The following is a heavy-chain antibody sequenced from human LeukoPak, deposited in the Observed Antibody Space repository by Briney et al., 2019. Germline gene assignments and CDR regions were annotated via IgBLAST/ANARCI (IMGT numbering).Heavy chain of an antibody. CDR3: ARPSVGGRYYYGMDV. CDR2: IYYSGST. J-gene: IGHJ6*02. D-gene: IGHD2-8*02. Sequence: PSETLSLTCTVSGGSISSSSYYWGWIRQPPGKGLEWIGSIYYSGSTYYNPSLKSRVTISVDTSKNQFSLKLSSVTAADTAVYYCARPSVGGRYYYGMDVWGQGTTVTVSS. V-gene: IGHV4-39*01. CDR1: GGSISSSSYY.